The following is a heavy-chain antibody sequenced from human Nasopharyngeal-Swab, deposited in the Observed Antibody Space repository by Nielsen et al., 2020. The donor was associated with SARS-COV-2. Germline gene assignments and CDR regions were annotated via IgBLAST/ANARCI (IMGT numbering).Heavy chain of an antibody. CDR3: ARGRGVLRFLEWLKTDIYYYYMDV. Sequence: SETLSLTCAVYGGSFSGCYWSWIRQPPGKGLEWIGEINHSGSTNYNPSLKSRVTISVDTSKNQFSLKLSSVTAADTAVYYCARGRGVLRFLEWLKTDIYYYYMDVWGKGTTVTVSS. D-gene: IGHD3-3*01. J-gene: IGHJ6*03. CDR2: INHSGST. V-gene: IGHV4-34*01. CDR1: GGSFSGCY.